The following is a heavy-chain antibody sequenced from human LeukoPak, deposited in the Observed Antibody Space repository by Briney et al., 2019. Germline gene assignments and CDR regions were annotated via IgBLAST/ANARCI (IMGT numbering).Heavy chain of an antibody. CDR2: ISGSGSST. CDR3: AKATERIMITFGGAYFDY. CDR1: GFTFSSYA. J-gene: IGHJ4*02. Sequence: PGGSLRLSCAASGFTFSSYAMSWVRQAPGKGLEWVSAISGSGSSTYYADSVKGRFAISRDNSKNTLYLQMNSLRAEDTAVYYCAKATERIMITFGGAYFDYWGQGTLVTVSS. V-gene: IGHV3-23*01. D-gene: IGHD3-16*01.